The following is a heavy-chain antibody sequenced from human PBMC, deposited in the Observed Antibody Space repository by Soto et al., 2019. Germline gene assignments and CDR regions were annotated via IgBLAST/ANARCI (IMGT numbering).Heavy chain of an antibody. CDR3: ARGPYYYDSSGEDGGTFDI. CDR1: GFTFSSYS. D-gene: IGHD3-22*01. Sequence: GGSLRLSCAASGFTFSSYSMNWVRQAPGKGLEWVSYISSSSSTIYYADSVKGRFTISRDNAKNSLYLQMNSLRAEDTAVYYCARGPYYYDSSGEDGGTFDIWGQGTMGTVSS. J-gene: IGHJ3*02. V-gene: IGHV3-48*01. CDR2: ISSSSSTI.